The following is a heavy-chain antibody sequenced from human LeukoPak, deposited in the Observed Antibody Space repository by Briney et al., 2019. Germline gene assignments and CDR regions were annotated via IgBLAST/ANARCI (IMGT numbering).Heavy chain of an antibody. J-gene: IGHJ4*02. CDR3: ARRRSSGWYVSDYFDY. D-gene: IGHD6-19*01. V-gene: IGHV4-4*02. Sequence: SETLSLTCAVSGGSISSSYWWSWVRQPPGKGLEWIGEVYHSGSTNYNPSLKSRVTISVDTSKNQFSLKLSSVTAADTAVYYCARRRSSGWYVSDYFDYWGQGTLVTVSS. CDR2: VYHSGST. CDR1: GGSISSSYW.